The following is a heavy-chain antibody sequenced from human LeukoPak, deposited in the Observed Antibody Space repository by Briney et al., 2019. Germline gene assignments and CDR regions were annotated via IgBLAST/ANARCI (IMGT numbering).Heavy chain of an antibody. J-gene: IGHJ4*02. CDR1: GFNVSNIY. CDR3: ARDRGAAAGN. V-gene: IGHV3-53*01. Sequence: GGSLRLSCAASGFNVSNIYMSWVRQAPGKGLEWVSVIYRGGSTYYADSVKGRFTMSRDNSKNTVYLQMDSLRAEDTAVYYCARDRGAAAGNWGQGTLVTVSS. D-gene: IGHD6-13*01. CDR2: IYRGGST.